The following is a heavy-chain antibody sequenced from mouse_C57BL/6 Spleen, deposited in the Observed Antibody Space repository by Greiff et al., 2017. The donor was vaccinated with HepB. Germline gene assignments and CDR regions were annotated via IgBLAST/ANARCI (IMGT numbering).Heavy chain of an antibody. J-gene: IGHJ3*01. Sequence: VHVKQSGAELVRPGASVKLSCTASGFNIKDYYMNWVKQSHGKSLEWIGVINPYNGGTSYNQKFKGKATLTVDKSSSTAYMELNSLTSEDSAVYYCAREWDDYDAWFAYWGQGTLVTVSA. V-gene: IGHV1-19*01. CDR2: INPYNGGT. D-gene: IGHD2-4*01. CDR1: GFNIKDYY. CDR3: AREWDDYDAWFAY.